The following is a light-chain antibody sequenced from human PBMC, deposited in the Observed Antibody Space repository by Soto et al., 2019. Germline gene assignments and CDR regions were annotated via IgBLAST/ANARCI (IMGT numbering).Light chain of an antibody. CDR1: QGIGRW. J-gene: IGKJ4*01. CDR3: QQATSFPRVT. Sequence: EIQMTQSPSSVSASVGDRVTITCRASQGIGRWLAWYQMKPGKAPKLLIYASSSLQRGVPSRFSGSGSGTDFTLTISGLQPEDFATDYCQQATSFPRVTFGGGTKVDIK. V-gene: IGKV1-12*01. CDR2: ASS.